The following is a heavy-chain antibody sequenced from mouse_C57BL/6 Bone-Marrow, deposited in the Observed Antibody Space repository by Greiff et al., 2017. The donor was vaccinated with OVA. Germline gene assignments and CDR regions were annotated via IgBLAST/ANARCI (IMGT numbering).Heavy chain of an antibody. Sequence: EVKVEESGGGLVQPGGSLSLSCAASGFTFTDYYMSWVRQPPGKALEWLGFIRNKANGYTTEYSASVKGRFTISRDNSQSILYLQMNALRAEDSATYYCARYSYYYGSSYGYFDVWGTGTTVTVSS. CDR1: GFTFTDYY. CDR2: IRNKANGYTT. CDR3: ARYSYYYGSSYGYFDV. D-gene: IGHD1-1*01. J-gene: IGHJ1*03. V-gene: IGHV7-3*01.